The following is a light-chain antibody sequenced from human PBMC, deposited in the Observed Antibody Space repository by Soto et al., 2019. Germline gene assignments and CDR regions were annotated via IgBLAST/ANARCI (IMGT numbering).Light chain of an antibody. Sequence: QSVLTQPASVSGAPGQSITISCTGTDSDVGGFNYVSWYQQYPGKAPKLMIYDVSDRPSGVSNRFSGSKSGNTASMTISGLQDDEEDDYSCSPYTAYTTYGCGTGTKVT. V-gene: IGLV2-14*03. CDR2: DVS. J-gene: IGLJ1*01. CDR3: SPYTAYTTYG. CDR1: DSDVGGFNY.